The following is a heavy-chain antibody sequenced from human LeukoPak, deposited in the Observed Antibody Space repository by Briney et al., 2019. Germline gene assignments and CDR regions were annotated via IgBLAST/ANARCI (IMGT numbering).Heavy chain of an antibody. CDR2: VFYSGNT. CDR3: ARTWAVAGLYYFDY. J-gene: IGHJ4*02. V-gene: IGHV4-39*01. D-gene: IGHD6-19*01. Sequence: PSETLSLTCTVSGASISSSTYYWVWIRQPPGKGPECIGSVFYSGNTYYNPSLKSRVTISVDTSKNQISLKLTSVTAADTAVYYCARTWAVAGLYYFDYWGQGTLVTVSS. CDR1: GASISSSTYY.